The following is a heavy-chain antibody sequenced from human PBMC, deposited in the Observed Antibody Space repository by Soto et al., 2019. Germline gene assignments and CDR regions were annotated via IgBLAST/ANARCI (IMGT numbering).Heavy chain of an antibody. D-gene: IGHD5-12*01. Sequence: ASVKVSCKASGYTFTSYAMHWVRQAPGQRLEWMGWINAGNGNTKYSQKFQGRVTITRDTSASTAYMELSSLRSEDTAVYYCARVVGGSLVDYFDYWGQGTLVTVSS. V-gene: IGHV1-3*01. CDR1: GYTFTSYA. J-gene: IGHJ4*02. CDR2: INAGNGNT. CDR3: ARVVGGSLVDYFDY.